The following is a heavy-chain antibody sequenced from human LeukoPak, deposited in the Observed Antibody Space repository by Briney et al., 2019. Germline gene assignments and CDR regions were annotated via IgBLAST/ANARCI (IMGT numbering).Heavy chain of an antibody. J-gene: IGHJ5*02. D-gene: IGHD3-10*01. CDR1: GGSISSSSYY. CDR3: ASFKYGSGRT. V-gene: IGHV4-39*07. CDR2: IYYSGST. Sequence: KPSETLSLTCTVSGGSISSSSYYWGWIRQPPGKGLEWIGSIYYSGSTYYNPSLKSRVTISVDTSKNQFSLKLSSVTAADTAVYYCASFKYGSGRTWGQGTLVTVSS.